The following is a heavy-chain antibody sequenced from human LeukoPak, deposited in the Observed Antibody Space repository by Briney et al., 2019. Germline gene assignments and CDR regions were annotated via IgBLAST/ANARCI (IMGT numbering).Heavy chain of an antibody. Sequence: SVKVSCKASGGTFSSYAISWVRQAPGQGLEWMGGIIPIFGTANYAQKFQGRVTITADESTSTAYMELSSLRSEDTAVYYCARGGGSGSYYLLYYYYGMDVWGQGTKVTVSS. CDR2: IIPIFGTA. CDR1: GGTFSSYA. D-gene: IGHD3-10*01. CDR3: ARGGGSGSYYLLYYYYGMDV. V-gene: IGHV1-69*01. J-gene: IGHJ6*02.